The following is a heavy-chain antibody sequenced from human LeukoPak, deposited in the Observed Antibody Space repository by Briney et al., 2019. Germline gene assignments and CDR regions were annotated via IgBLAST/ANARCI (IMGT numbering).Heavy chain of an antibody. V-gene: IGHV3-48*03. CDR3: VRDPGITGTSY. CDR2: ISGSGSTI. CDR1: GFTFSSYE. Sequence: PGGSLRLSCASSGFTFSSYEMNWVRQAPGKGLEWVSYISGSGSTIYYTDSVKGRFTLSRDNARNSLYLQMNSLRAEDTAIYYCVRDPGITGTSYCGQGTLVTVSS. D-gene: IGHD1-20*01. J-gene: IGHJ4*02.